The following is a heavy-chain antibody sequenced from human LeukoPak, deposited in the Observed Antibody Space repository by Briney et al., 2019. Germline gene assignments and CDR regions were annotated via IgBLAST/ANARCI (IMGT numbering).Heavy chain of an antibody. CDR3: ARTYSSGYYYEDY. J-gene: IGHJ4*02. V-gene: IGHV4-4*09. Sequence: SETLSLTCTVSGDSSNSYYWTWVRQPPGKGLEWIGYIHTSGSTYYNPSLESRVTISVDTSKNQFSLKLRSVTAADTAMYYCARTYSSGYYYEDYWGQGTLVTVSS. CDR2: IHTSGST. CDR1: GDSSNSYY. D-gene: IGHD3-22*01.